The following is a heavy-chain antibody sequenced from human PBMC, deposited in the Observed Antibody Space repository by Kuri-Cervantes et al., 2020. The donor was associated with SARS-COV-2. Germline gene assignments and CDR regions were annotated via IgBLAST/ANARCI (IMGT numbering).Heavy chain of an antibody. CDR1: GYTFTGYF. Sequence: ASVKVSCKASGYTFTGYFIHWVRQAPGQGLEWMGWISPNSGGTNYAQKFQGRVTMSRDTSTSTASMELRSLRSDDTAVYYCARDEAARPYYFDYWGQGTLVTVSS. CDR2: ISPNSGGT. J-gene: IGHJ4*02. V-gene: IGHV1-2*02. CDR3: ARDEAARPYYFDY. D-gene: IGHD6-13*01.